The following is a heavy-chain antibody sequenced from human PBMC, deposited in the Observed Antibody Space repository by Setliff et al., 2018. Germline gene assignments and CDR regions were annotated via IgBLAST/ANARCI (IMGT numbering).Heavy chain of an antibody. V-gene: IGHV4-31*03. CDR1: GDSIRRGDY. Sequence: SETLSLTCTVSGDSIRRGDYWSWIRQHPGKGLEWIGYIHHSGETFYNPSLRSRVTISRDNSRNTISLQINDLRAEDTATYYCAKDTVNDGIWDFDSWGQGLLVTVSS. J-gene: IGHJ4*02. D-gene: IGHD4-17*01. CDR2: IHHSGET. CDR3: AKDTVNDGIWDFDS.